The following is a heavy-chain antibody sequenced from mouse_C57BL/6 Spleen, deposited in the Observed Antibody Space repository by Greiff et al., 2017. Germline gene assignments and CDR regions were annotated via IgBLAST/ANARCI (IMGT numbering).Heavy chain of an antibody. J-gene: IGHJ2*01. CDR3: ARGLDPYYFDY. Sequence: QVQLQQSGPELVKPGASVKISCKASGYSFTSYYIHWAKQRPGQGLEWIGWIYPGSGNTKYNEKFKGKATLTADTSSSTAYMQLSSLTSEDSAVYYCARGLDPYYFDYWGQGTTLTVSS. CDR2: IYPGSGNT. D-gene: IGHD4-1*01. CDR1: GYSFTSYY. V-gene: IGHV1-66*01.